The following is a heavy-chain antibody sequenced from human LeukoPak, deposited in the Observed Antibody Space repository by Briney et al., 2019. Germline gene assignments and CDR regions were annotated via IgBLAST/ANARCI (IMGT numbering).Heavy chain of an antibody. CDR1: GFTFSSYG. J-gene: IGHJ4*02. CDR2: IWYDGSNK. D-gene: IGHD7-27*01. V-gene: IGHV3-33*01. Sequence: GGSLRLSCAASGFTFSSYGMHWVRQAPGKGLEWVAVIWYDGSNKYYADSVKGRFTISRDNSKNTLYLQMNSLRAEDTAVYYCARGPLGIGFDYWGQGTLVTVSS. CDR3: ARGPLGIGFDY.